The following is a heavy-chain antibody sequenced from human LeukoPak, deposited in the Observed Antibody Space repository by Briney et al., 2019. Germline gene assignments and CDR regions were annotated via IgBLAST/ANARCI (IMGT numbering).Heavy chain of an antibody. CDR2: ITTYNGNT. CDR1: GYTFTNYT. CDR3: ARGRDVDY. Sequence: RASVKVSCTASGYTFTNYTIIWVRQAPGQGLEWMGWITTYNGNTNYAQKLQGRVTMTTDTSTSTAYMELRSLRSDDTAVYYCARGRDVDYWGQGTLVTISS. V-gene: IGHV1-18*01. D-gene: IGHD2-21*02. J-gene: IGHJ4*02.